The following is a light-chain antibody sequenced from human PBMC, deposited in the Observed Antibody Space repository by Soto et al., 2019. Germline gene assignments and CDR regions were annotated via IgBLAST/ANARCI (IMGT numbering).Light chain of an antibody. Sequence: DIQMTQSPSSLSASVGDRVTITCRASQTISSYLNWYQQNPGKAPKLLIYAASSLQSGVPSRFSGSVSGTDFPLPISSLQPEDFASYYCQQSSNSPYTFGPGTKLEIK. CDR2: AAS. CDR1: QTISSY. CDR3: QQSSNSPYT. J-gene: IGKJ2*01. V-gene: IGKV1-39*01.